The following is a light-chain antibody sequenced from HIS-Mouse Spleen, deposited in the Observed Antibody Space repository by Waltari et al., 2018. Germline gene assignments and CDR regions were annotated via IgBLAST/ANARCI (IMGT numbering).Light chain of an antibody. J-gene: IGKJ1*01. CDR1: QSVSSN. CDR3: QQYNNWPPGRT. V-gene: IGKV3-15*01. CDR2: GAS. Sequence: EIVMTQSPATLSVSPGERATLSCRASQSVSSNLAWYQQKPGQAPRFLIYGASTRATGIPARFSGSGSGTEFTLTISSMQSEDFAVYYCQQYNNWPPGRTFGQGTKVEIK.